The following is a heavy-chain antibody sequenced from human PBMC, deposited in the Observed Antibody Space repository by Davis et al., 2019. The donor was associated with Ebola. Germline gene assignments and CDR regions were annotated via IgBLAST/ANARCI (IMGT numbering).Heavy chain of an antibody. Sequence: SETLSLTCSLSGDSFNTYYWSWIRQPPGKGLEWIGYIYYSGSTNYNPSLKSRVTISVDTSRNQFSLKLSSATAADTAVYYCARPWYSGTYYDAYDIWGQGTMVAVSS. J-gene: IGHJ3*02. CDR3: ARPWYSGTYYDAYDI. V-gene: IGHV4-59*08. CDR2: IYYSGST. D-gene: IGHD1-26*01. CDR1: GDSFNTYY.